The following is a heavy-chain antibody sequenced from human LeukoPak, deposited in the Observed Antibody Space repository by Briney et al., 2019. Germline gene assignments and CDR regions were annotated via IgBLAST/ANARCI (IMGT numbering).Heavy chain of an antibody. CDR2: VYSTGHT. Sequence: PSETLSLTCTVSGDSLYYWGWIRQPPGKGLEWIGSVYSTGHTNYNLSLKSRDTMSIDTSKNQLSLKLTSVTAADTAMYYCARHHTSSKPIDYWGQGTLVTVSS. CDR3: ARHHTSSKPIDY. V-gene: IGHV4-39*01. D-gene: IGHD3-16*01. CDR1: GDSLYY. J-gene: IGHJ4*02.